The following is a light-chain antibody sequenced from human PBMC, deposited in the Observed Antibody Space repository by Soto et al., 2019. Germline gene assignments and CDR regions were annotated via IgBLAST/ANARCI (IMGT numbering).Light chain of an antibody. J-gene: IGLJ2*01. Sequence: QSALTQPASVSGSPGQSITISCTGTSRDVGGYNYVSWYQHHPGKAPKLMIYDVANRPSGVSNRFSGSKSGNTASLTISGLQAEDEAAYYCSSYTGSSAYVIFGGGTKLTVL. CDR2: DVA. CDR3: SSYTGSSAYVI. V-gene: IGLV2-14*03. CDR1: SRDVGGYNY.